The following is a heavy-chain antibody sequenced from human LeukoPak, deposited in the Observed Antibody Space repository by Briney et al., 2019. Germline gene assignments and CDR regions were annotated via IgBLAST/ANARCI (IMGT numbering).Heavy chain of an antibody. CDR2: INPSGGNT. D-gene: IGHD5-24*01. J-gene: IGHJ4*02. CDR3: ARDEMDSLDY. V-gene: IGHV1-46*01. CDR1: GYTFTSYY. Sequence: GASVKVSCKASGYTFTSYYLHWVRQAPGQGLEWMGIINPSGGNTNYAQKFQDRVTMTRDTSTSTVYMQPSSLRSEDTAVYYCARDEMDSLDYWGQGTLVTVSS.